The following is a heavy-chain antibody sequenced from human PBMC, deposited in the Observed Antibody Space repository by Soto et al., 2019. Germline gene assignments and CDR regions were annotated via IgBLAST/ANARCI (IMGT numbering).Heavy chain of an antibody. V-gene: IGHV4-34*01. CDR2: MSHSGGT. D-gene: IGHD1-1*01. Sequence: QVQLQQWGAGLLKPSETLSLTCAVYGGSVSSGSYYWSWIRQPPGKGLEWIGEMSHSGGTHFNPSLKSRVTISVDTSKNQFSLKMSIVTAADTALYYCARIERGTATTVVDAFDIWGPGKMVTVSS. J-gene: IGHJ3*02. CDR1: GGSVSSGSYY. CDR3: ARIERGTATTVVDAFDI.